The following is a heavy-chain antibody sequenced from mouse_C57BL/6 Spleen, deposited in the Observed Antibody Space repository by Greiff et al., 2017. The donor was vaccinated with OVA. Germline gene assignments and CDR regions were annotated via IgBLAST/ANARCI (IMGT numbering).Heavy chain of an antibody. V-gene: IGHV5-4*01. J-gene: IGHJ1*03. D-gene: IGHD1-1*01. CDR2: ISDGGSYT. CDR1: GFTFSSYA. Sequence: EVQLVESGGGLVKPGGSLKLSCAASGFTFSSYAMSWVRQTPEKRLEWVATISDGGSYTYYPDNVKGRFTISRDNAKNNLYLQMSHLKSEDTAMYYSARDELDYGSSWGYLDVWGTGTTVTVSA. CDR3: ARDELDYGSSWGYLDV.